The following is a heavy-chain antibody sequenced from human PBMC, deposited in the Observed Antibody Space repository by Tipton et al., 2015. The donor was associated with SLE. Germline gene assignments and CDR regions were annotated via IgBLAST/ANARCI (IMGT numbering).Heavy chain of an antibody. CDR3: ARSSVATVGWYFDL. J-gene: IGHJ2*01. CDR1: GGSITSSGYY. CDR2: IYYSGST. V-gene: IGHV4-39*01. D-gene: IGHD5-12*01. Sequence: TLSLTCTVSGGSITSSGYYLGWIRKPPGKGLEWIGCIYYSGSTYSNPSLKSRVTISVDTSKNQFSLKLSSVTAADPVVYYCARSSVATVGWYFDLWGRGTLVTVSS.